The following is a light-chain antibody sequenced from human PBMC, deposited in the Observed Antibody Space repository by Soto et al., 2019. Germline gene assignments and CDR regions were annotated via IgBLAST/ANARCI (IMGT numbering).Light chain of an antibody. CDR3: ASWDDRLNVVM. J-gene: IGLJ3*02. V-gene: IGLV1-36*01. CDR2: YDD. CDR1: TCNIGNNA. Sequence: QSVLTQPPSVSGAPRQRVTISCSGITCNIGNNAVSWYQQLPGKAPKLLIYYDDLLPSGVSDRFSGSKSGTSASLAISGLQSEDEADYYCASWDDRLNVVMFGGGTKLTVL.